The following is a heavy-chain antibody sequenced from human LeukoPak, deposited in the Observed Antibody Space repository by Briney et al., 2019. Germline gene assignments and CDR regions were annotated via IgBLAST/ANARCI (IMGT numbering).Heavy chain of an antibody. V-gene: IGHV3-48*03. J-gene: IGHJ4*02. CDR1: GFTFSSYG. CDR3: ARERPRIAVARYYFDY. CDR2: ISSSGSTI. Sequence: GGSLRLSCAASGFTFSSYGMNWVRQAPGKGLEWVSYISSSGSTIYYADSVKGRFTISRDNAKNSLYLQMNSLRAEDTAVYYCARERPRIAVARYYFDYWGQGTLVTVSS. D-gene: IGHD6-19*01.